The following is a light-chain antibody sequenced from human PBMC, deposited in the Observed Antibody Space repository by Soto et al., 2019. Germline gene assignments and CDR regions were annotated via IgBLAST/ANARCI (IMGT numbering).Light chain of an antibody. V-gene: IGLV2-14*03. CDR3: SSFTASTSYV. CDR1: SSDVGGYKY. CDR2: DVS. J-gene: IGLJ1*01. Sequence: QSVLTQPASVSGSPGQSIAISCTGSSSDVGGYKYVSWYQQHPGKAPKLMIYDVSNRPSGVSDRFSGSKSGNTASLTISGLESEDEADYYCSSFTASTSYVFGRGTKVXVL.